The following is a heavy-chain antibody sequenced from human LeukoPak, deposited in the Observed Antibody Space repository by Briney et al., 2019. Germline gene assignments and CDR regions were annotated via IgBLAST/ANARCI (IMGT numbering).Heavy chain of an antibody. CDR2: ISSSSSYI. Sequence: GGSLRLSCAASGFTFSSYSMTWVRQAPGKGLEWVSSISSSSSYIYYADSVKGRFTISRDNAKNSLYLQMNSLRAEDTAVYYCASTDYGRFQYFQHWGQGTLVTVSS. V-gene: IGHV3-21*01. CDR1: GFTFSSYS. CDR3: ASTDYGRFQYFQH. J-gene: IGHJ1*01. D-gene: IGHD4-17*01.